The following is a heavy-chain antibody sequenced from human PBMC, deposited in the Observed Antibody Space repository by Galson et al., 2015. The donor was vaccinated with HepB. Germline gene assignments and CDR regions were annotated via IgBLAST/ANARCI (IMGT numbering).Heavy chain of an antibody. Sequence: QSGAEVTKPGESLKISCQGSGYIFTTYWVAWVRQMPGKGLEWIGDIYPGDSDTKYSPSFQGQVTISADKSIGAAYLQWSSLKASDSAMYYCARQSARGFDPWGQGTLVTVSS. CDR1: GYIFTTYW. J-gene: IGHJ5*02. CDR3: ARQSARGFDP. V-gene: IGHV5-51*01. CDR2: IYPGDSDT. D-gene: IGHD3-3*01.